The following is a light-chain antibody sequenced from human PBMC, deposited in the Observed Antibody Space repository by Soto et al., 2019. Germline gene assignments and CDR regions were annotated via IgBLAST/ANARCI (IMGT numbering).Light chain of an antibody. CDR1: QSVSSY. V-gene: IGKV3-11*01. Sequence: EIVLTQSPATLSLSPGERATLSCRASQSVSSYLVWYQQKPGRAPRLLIYDASNRATGIPARFSGSGSGTVFPLTISSLATEDFAVYYCQQRINWPITFGQGTRLEIK. CDR2: DAS. J-gene: IGKJ5*01. CDR3: QQRINWPIT.